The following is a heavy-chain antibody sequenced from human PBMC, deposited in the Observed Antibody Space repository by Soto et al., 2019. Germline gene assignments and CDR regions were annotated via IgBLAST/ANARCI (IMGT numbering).Heavy chain of an antibody. Sequence: EVQLVESGGGLVQPGRSLRLSCGASGFTFDDYAMHWVRQAPGKGLEWVSGISWNSARIDYADSVKGRSTISRDNAKNSLYLQMNSLRAEDTALYYSAKDILFGETSYYYGMDVWGQGTTVTVSS. CDR1: GFTFDDYA. J-gene: IGHJ6*02. CDR2: ISWNSARI. D-gene: IGHD3-10*01. V-gene: IGHV3-9*01. CDR3: AKDILFGETSYYYGMDV.